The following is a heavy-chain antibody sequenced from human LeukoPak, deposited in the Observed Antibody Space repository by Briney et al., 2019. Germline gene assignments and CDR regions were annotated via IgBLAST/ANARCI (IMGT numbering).Heavy chain of an antibody. V-gene: IGHV4-30-4*01. D-gene: IGHD3-22*01. J-gene: IGHJ5*02. CDR1: GGSISSGDYY. CDR3: ARPYYYDSRIDP. CDR2: MYYSGST. Sequence: SETLSLTCTVSGGSISSGDYYWSWIRQPPGKGLEWIAYMYYSGSTHYNPSLKSRVTMSADTSKNQLSLKLSSVTAADTAVYCCARPYYYDSRIDPWGQGILVTVSS.